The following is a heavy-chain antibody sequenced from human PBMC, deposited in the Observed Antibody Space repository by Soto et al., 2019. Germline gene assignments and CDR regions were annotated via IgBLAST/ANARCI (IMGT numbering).Heavy chain of an antibody. D-gene: IGHD2-2*01. Sequence: GGSLRLSCAASGFTFSSYAMSWVRQAPGKGLEWVSAISGSGGSTYYADSVKGRFTISRDNSKNTLYLQMNSLRAEDTAVYYCANGGWSSYCSSTSCYHYFDYWGQGTLVTVS. J-gene: IGHJ4*02. CDR3: ANGGWSSYCSSTSCYHYFDY. V-gene: IGHV3-23*01. CDR1: GFTFSSYA. CDR2: ISGSGGST.